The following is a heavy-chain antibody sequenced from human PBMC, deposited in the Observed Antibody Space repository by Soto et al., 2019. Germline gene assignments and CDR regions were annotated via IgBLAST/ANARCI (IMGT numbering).Heavy chain of an antibody. Sequence: EVQLVESGVVLEQPGRSLRLSCAASGFTFDDYAMHWVRQPPGKGLEWVSGISWNSNTIVYADSVKGRFTIYRDNDKNSLYLQMNSLRPEDTALYYCARVPRGGRRWSYYFDYWGQGTPVTVSS. V-gene: IGHV3-9*01. CDR3: ARVPRGGRRWSYYFDY. CDR1: GFTFDDYA. J-gene: IGHJ4*02. D-gene: IGHD2-15*01. CDR2: ISWNSNTI.